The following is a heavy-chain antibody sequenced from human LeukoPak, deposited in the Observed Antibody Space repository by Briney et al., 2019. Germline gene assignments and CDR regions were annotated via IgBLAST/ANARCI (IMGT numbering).Heavy chain of an antibody. CDR1: GFTFSSYE. CDR3: ARVGALSSSWLLY. J-gene: IGHJ4*02. Sequence: QTGGSLRLSCAASGFTFSSYEMNWVRQAPGKGLEWVSSISSGARTIYYTDSVKGRFTISRDNAKNSLYLQMNSLRVEDTAVYYCARVGALSSSWLLYWGQGTLVTVSS. CDR2: ISSGARTI. V-gene: IGHV3-48*03. D-gene: IGHD6-13*01.